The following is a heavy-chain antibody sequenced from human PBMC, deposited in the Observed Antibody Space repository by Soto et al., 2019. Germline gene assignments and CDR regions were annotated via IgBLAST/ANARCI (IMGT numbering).Heavy chain of an antibody. CDR1: GFTFSSYT. Sequence: GVSLRLSCAASGFTFSSYTMMWVRQAPGRGLEWVSGISGTGGNTYYADSVKGRFTISRDNSKNTLFLQMNTLRAEDTAMYYCAKGLSVGLIRYPDYWCQGALVTVS. CDR3: AKGLSVGLIRYPDY. J-gene: IGHJ4*02. CDR2: ISGTGGNT. D-gene: IGHD2-8*01. V-gene: IGHV3-23*01.